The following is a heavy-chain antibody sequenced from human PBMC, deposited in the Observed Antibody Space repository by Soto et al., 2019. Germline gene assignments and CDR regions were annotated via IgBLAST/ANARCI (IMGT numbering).Heavy chain of an antibody. CDR2: INPADSDI. D-gene: IGHD3-22*01. CDR1: GYSFITHW. J-gene: IGHJ4*02. V-gene: IGHV5-51*01. Sequence: GESLKISCKGSGYSFITHWIAWVRQMPGEGLEWMGIINPADSDIRYSPSFKGQVTISVDKSINTAYLQWSSLKASDTATYYCTRPQSSGWYDYWGQGTMVTVSS. CDR3: TRPQSSGWYDY.